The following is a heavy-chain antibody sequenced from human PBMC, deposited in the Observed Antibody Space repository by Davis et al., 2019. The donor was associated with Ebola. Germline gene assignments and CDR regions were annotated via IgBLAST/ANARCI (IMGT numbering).Heavy chain of an antibody. D-gene: IGHD2-2*01. J-gene: IGHJ5*02. CDR1: GGSFSGYY. CDR3: ARETYCSSTSCLDP. CDR2: INHSGST. V-gene: IGHV4-34*01. Sequence: PSETLSLTWAVYGGSFSGYYWSWIRQPPGKGLEWIGEINHSGSTNYNPSLKSRVTISVDTSKNQFSLKLSSVTAADTAVYYCARETYCSSTSCLDPWGQGTLVTVSS.